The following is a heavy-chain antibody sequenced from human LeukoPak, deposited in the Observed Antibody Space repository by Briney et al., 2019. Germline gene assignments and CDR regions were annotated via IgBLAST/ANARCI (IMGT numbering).Heavy chain of an antibody. CDR3: ARDGYNYARLDY. J-gene: IGHJ4*02. CDR1: GFTSSSYA. V-gene: IGHV3-30-3*01. CDR2: ISYDGSNK. D-gene: IGHD5-24*01. Sequence: GGSLRLSCAASGFTSSSYAMHWVRQAPGKGLEWVAVISYDGSNKYYADSVKGRFTISRDNSKNTLYLQMNSLRAEDTAVYYCARDGYNYARLDYWGQGTLVTVSS.